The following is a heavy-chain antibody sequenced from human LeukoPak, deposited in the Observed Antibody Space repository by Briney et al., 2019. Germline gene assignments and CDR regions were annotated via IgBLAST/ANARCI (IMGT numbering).Heavy chain of an antibody. J-gene: IGHJ4*02. V-gene: IGHV4-59*08. CDR3: ARVFGYDILTGYSDY. D-gene: IGHD3-9*01. Sequence: KSSETLSLTCTVSGGSINSYYWTWIRQPPGKGLEWIGCIYYTGTTSYNSSLKSRVTISIDTSKNQFSLNLNSVTAADTAVYYCARVFGYDILTGYSDYWGQGTLVTVSS. CDR1: GGSINSYY. CDR2: IYYTGTT.